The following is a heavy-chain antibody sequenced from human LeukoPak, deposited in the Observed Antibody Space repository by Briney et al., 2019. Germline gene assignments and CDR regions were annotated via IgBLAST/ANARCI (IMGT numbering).Heavy chain of an antibody. D-gene: IGHD2-15*01. J-gene: IGHJ3*02. CDR2: ISGRCGST. Sequence: PGGSLRLSCAASGFTFSSYAMSWVRQAPGKGLEWVSAISGRCGSTYYADSVKGRFTISRDNPKNTLYLQMNSLRAEDTAVYYCAKDLYCSGGSCYRTVTDAFDIWGQGTMVTVSS. CDR1: GFTFSSYA. V-gene: IGHV3-23*01. CDR3: AKDLYCSGGSCYRTVTDAFDI.